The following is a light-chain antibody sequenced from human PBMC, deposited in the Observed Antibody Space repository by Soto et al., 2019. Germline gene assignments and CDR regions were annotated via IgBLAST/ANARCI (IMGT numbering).Light chain of an antibody. V-gene: IGKV3-15*01. CDR3: QQYNNWPSALT. CDR2: GAS. Sequence: EIVMTQSPATLSVSPGERATLSCRASQSVSSNLAWYQQKPGQAPRLLIYGASTRATGIPARFSGSGSGTEFTLTICSLQSEDFAVYYCQQYNNWPSALTFGGGTKVEIK. CDR1: QSVSSN. J-gene: IGKJ4*01.